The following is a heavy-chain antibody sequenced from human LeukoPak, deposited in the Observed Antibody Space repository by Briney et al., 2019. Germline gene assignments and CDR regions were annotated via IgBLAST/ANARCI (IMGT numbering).Heavy chain of an antibody. Sequence: TGGSLRLFCAPSGFTFSSYCTNWVRRAPRKGLEWVSSIISSSSYIYYADSVKGRFTISSDNAKNSLYLQMNSLRAEDRAVYYCARSCESGSGYWGQGTLVTVSS. J-gene: IGHJ4*02. CDR2: IISSSSYI. D-gene: IGHD1-26*01. CDR3: ARSCESGSGY. V-gene: IGHV3-21*01. CDR1: GFTFSSYC.